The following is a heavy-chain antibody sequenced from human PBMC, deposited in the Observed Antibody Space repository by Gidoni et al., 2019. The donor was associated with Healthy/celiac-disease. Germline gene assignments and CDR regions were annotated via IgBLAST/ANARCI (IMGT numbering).Heavy chain of an antibody. CDR2: IRYDGSNK. CDR1: GFTFSRYG. D-gene: IGHD1-26*01. V-gene: IGHV3-30*02. Sequence: QVQLVESAGGVVQPVGSLRVSCAASGFTFSRYGTHWVRQAPGKGLEWVAFIRYDGSNKYYADSEKGRFTISRDNSKNTLYLQMNSLRAEDTAVYYCAKDLYSGSLSYWGQGTLVTVSS. CDR3: AKDLYSGSLSY. J-gene: IGHJ4*02.